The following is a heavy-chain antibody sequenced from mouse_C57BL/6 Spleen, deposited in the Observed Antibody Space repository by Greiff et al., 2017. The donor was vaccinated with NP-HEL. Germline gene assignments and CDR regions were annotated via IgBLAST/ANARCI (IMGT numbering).Heavy chain of an antibody. Sequence: VQLQQPGAELVRPGSSVKLSCKASGYTFTSYWMHWVKQRPIQGLEWIGNIDPSDSDTHYNQKFKDKATLTVDKSSSTAYMQLSRLTSEDSAVYYCARSWVYAMDYWGQGTSVTVSS. CDR1: GYTFTSYW. D-gene: IGHD4-1*01. V-gene: IGHV1-52*01. CDR2: IDPSDSDT. CDR3: ARSWVYAMDY. J-gene: IGHJ4*01.